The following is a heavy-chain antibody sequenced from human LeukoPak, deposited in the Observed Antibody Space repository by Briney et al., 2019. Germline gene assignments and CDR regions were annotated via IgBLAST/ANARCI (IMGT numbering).Heavy chain of an antibody. V-gene: IGHV5-51*01. CDR3: ARQYYYDSSGPTGGFDY. J-gene: IGHJ4*02. D-gene: IGHD3-22*01. CDR2: IYPGDSDT. CDR1: GYSFTSDW. Sequence: GESLKISCKGSGYSFTSDWIGWVRQMPGKGLEWMGIIYPGDSDTRYSPSFQGQVTISADKSISTAYLQWSSLKASDTAMYYCARQYYYDSSGPTGGFDYWGQGTLVTVSS.